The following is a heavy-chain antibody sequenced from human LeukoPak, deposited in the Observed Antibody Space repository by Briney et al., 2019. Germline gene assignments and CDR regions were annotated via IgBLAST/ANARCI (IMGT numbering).Heavy chain of an antibody. CDR2: ISSSSSYI. CDR3: ASDPEVIGGASDYYYGMDV. D-gene: IGHD3-16*01. Sequence: GGSLRLSCAASGFTFSSYSMNWVRQAPGKGLEWVSSISSSSSYIYYADSVKGRFTISRDNAKSSLYLQMNSLRAEDTAVYYCASDPEVIGGASDYYYGMDVWGKGTTVTVSS. V-gene: IGHV3-21*01. CDR1: GFTFSSYS. J-gene: IGHJ6*04.